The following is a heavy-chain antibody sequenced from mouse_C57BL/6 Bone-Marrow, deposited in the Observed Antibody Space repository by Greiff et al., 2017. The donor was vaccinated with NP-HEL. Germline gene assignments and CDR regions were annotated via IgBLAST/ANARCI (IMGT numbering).Heavy chain of an antibody. CDR1: GFTFSSYG. V-gene: IGHV5-6*01. CDR3: ARHRLSWFAY. CDR2: ISSGGSYT. J-gene: IGHJ3*01. Sequence: EVMLVESGGDLVKPGGSLKLSCAASGFTFSSYGMSWVRQTPDKRLEWVATISSGGSYTYYPDSVKGRFTISRDNAKNTLYLQMSSLKSEDTAMYYCARHRLSWFAYWGQGTLVTVSA. D-gene: IGHD6-5*01.